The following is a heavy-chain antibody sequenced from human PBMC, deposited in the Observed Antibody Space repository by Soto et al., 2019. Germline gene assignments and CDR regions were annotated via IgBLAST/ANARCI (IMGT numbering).Heavy chain of an antibody. V-gene: IGHV1-69*13. D-gene: IGHD6-13*01. J-gene: IGHJ5*02. CDR1: GGTFSSYA. Sequence: RASVKVSCKASGGTFSSYAISWVRQAPGQGLEWMGGIIPIFGTANYAQKFQGRVTITADESTSTAYMELSSLRSEDTAVYYCARVLAAAGTGWFDPWGQGTLVTVSS. CDR3: ARVLAAAGTGWFDP. CDR2: IIPIFGTA.